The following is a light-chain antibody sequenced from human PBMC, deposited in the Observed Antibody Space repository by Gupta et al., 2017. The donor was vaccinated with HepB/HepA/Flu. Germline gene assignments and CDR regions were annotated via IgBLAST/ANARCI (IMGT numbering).Light chain of an antibody. CDR3: QAWDSRNVV. J-gene: IGLJ2*01. CDR2: QDS. Sequence: SYELTQPPSVSVSAGQTASITCSGDKLGDKYACWYQQKPGQSPVLVIYQDSKRPSGIPERFSGSNSGNTATLTISGTQAMDEADYYCQAWDSRNVVFGGGTKLTVL. V-gene: IGLV3-1*01. CDR1: KLGDKY.